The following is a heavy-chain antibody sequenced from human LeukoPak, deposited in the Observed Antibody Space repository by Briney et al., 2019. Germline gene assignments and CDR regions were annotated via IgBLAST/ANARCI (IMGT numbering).Heavy chain of an antibody. J-gene: IGHJ5*02. V-gene: IGHV1-2*02. CDR3: ARDYLAGLDFWSGYSWFDP. CDR2: INPNSGGT. CDR1: GYTFTGYY. Sequence: AASVKVSCKASGYTFTGYYIHWVRQAPGQGLEWMGWINPNSGGTNYAQKFQGRVTMTRDTSISTAYMELSRLRSDDTAVYYCARDYLAGLDFWSGYSWFDPRGQGTLVTVSS. D-gene: IGHD3-3*01.